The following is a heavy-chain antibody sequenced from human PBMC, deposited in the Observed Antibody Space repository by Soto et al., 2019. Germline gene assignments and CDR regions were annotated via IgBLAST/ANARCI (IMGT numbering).Heavy chain of an antibody. CDR3: ERDRAYSTSCFDY. J-gene: IGHJ4*02. CDR1: GFSFSSYW. V-gene: IGHV3-7*01. CDR2: IKQDGSEK. Sequence: XGFLRLSFAASGFSFSSYWVSWVGQAPGKGLEWVANIKQDGSEKYYVDSVKGRFTISRDNAKNSLYLQMNSLRAEDTAVYYCERDRAYSTSCFDYWGQGTLVTVSS. D-gene: IGHD2-2*01.